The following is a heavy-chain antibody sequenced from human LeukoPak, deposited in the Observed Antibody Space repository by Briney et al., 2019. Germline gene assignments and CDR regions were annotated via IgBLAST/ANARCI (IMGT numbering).Heavy chain of an antibody. CDR2: IRNDGSYE. D-gene: IGHD3-10*01. CDR1: GFTFSDYG. Sequence: PGGSLRLSCAASGFTFSDYGMHWVRQAPGKGLEWVAFIRNDGSYEYYPDSVKGRFTISRDNSRNALFLQMNSLRAEDTAVYYCARDGWFDYWGQGTLVTVSS. V-gene: IGHV3-30*02. CDR3: ARDGWFDY. J-gene: IGHJ4*02.